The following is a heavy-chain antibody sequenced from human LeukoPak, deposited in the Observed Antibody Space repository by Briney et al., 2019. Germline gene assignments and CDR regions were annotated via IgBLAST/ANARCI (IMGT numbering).Heavy chain of an antibody. CDR2: IYTSGST. CDR3: ARETRYSGSSSFDY. V-gene: IGHV4-4*07. Sequence: SETLSLTCTVSGGSISSYYWSWIRQPAGKGLEWIGRIYTSGSTNYNPSLKSRVTMSVDTSKNQFSLKLSSVTAADTAVYYCARETRYSGSSSFDYWGQGTLVIVSS. CDR1: GGSISSYY. J-gene: IGHJ4*02. D-gene: IGHD1-26*01.